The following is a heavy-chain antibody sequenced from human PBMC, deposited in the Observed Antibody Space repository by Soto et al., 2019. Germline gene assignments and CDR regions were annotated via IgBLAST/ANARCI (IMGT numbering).Heavy chain of an antibody. CDR2: IIPIFGTA. J-gene: IGHJ4*02. V-gene: IGHV1-69*01. CDR1: GGTFSSYA. CDR3: AREGASGAHIGY. D-gene: IGHD2-15*01. Sequence: QVQLVQSGAEVKKPGSSVKVSCKASGGTFSSYAITWVRQAPGQGLEWMGGIIPIFGTANYAQKFQGRVTLTAYESTSTAYMDLSSLRAEDTAVYYCAREGASGAHIGYWGQGTRATASS.